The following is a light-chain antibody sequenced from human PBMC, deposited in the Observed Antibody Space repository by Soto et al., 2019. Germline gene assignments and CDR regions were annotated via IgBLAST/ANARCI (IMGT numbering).Light chain of an antibody. Sequence: QSALTQPPSVSGSPGQSVTISCTGTSSDVGSYNRVSWYQQSPGTAPKLMIYEDNKRPSGVSNRFSGSKSGNTASLTISGLQAEDEADYYCCSYAGSYVVFGGGTKLTVL. CDR2: EDN. CDR3: CSYAGSYVV. CDR1: SSDVGSYNR. V-gene: IGLV2-23*01. J-gene: IGLJ2*01.